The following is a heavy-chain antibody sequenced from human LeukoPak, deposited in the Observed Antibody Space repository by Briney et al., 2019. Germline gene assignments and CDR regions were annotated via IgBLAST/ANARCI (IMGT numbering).Heavy chain of an antibody. D-gene: IGHD6-6*01. CDR2: IYYSGST. CDR1: GYSISSGFY. J-gene: IGHJ4*02. CDR3: ARVAEYSSSSQGGFDY. Sequence: PSETLSLTCTVSGYSISSGFYWGWIRQPPGKGLEWIGYIYYSGSTNYNPSLKSRVTISVDTSKNQFSLKLSSVTAADTAVYYCARVAEYSSSSQGGFDYWGQGTLVTVSS. V-gene: IGHV4-61*01.